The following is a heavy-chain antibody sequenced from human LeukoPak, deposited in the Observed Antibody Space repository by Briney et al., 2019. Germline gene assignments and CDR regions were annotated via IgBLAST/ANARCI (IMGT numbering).Heavy chain of an antibody. J-gene: IGHJ4*02. V-gene: IGHV3-38-3*01. CDR2: ISGGNT. D-gene: IGHD2-2*02. Sequence: PGGSLRLSCAASGFTVSSNEMSWVRQAPGKGLEWVSSISGGNTYYADSRKGRFTISRDNSKNTLYLQMNSLRAEDTAVYYCAREFSIVVVPAAIHALDYWGQGTLVTVSS. CDR1: GFTVSSNE. CDR3: AREFSIVVVPAAIHALDY.